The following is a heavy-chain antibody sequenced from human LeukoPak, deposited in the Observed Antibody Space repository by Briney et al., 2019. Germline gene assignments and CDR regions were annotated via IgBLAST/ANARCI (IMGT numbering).Heavy chain of an antibody. CDR2: IYYSGST. CDR3: ARTVVPAAIGPDAFDI. J-gene: IGHJ3*02. Sequence: PSETLSLTCAVSGYSISSSNWWGWIRQPPGKGLEGIGYIYYSGSTYYNPSLKSRVTMSVDKSKNQLSLKLSSVTAVGPAVYYFARTVVPAAIGPDAFDIWGQGTMVTVSS. V-gene: IGHV4-28*01. CDR1: GYSISSSNW. D-gene: IGHD2-2*01.